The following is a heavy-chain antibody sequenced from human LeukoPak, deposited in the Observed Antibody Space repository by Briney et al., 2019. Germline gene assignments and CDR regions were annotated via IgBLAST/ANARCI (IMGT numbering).Heavy chain of an antibody. Sequence: SETLSLTCTVSGGSISSYYWSWIRQPPGKGLEWIGYISYTGSTSYNPSLKSRVTMSVDTSKNQFSLKLSSVTAADTAVYYCARYHNDSSVYYYYFDYWGQGTLVTVSS. CDR2: ISYTGST. V-gene: IGHV4-59*01. J-gene: IGHJ4*02. CDR1: GGSISSYY. D-gene: IGHD3-22*01. CDR3: ARYHNDSSVYYYYFDY.